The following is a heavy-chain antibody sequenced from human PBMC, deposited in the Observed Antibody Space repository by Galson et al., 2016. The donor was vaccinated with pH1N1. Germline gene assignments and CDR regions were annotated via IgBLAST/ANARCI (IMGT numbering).Heavy chain of an antibody. CDR3: GRDGLTMITFGVPGNYFDY. J-gene: IGHJ4*02. CDR2: INTGSGYT. V-gene: IGHV1-3*04. CDR1: RYTFTSYA. Sequence: SVKVSCKASRYTFTSYAIHWVRQAPGQRLEWMGWINTGSGYTKYSQKFHDRITITKDTSASTVYLELSSLRSEDTAVYYCGRDGLTMITFGVPGNYFDYWGQGTLVTVSS. D-gene: IGHD3-16*01.